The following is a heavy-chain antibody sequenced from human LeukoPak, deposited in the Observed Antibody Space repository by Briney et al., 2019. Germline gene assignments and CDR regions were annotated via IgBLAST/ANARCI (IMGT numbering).Heavy chain of an antibody. CDR2: INHSGST. V-gene: IGHV4-34*01. Sequence: SETLSLTCTVSGGSISSYYWSWIRQPPGKGLEWIGEINHSGSTNYNPSLKSRVTISVDTSKNQFSLKLSSVTAADTAVYYCARIRDLNWFDPWGQGTLVTVSS. CDR3: ARIRDLNWFDP. CDR1: GGSISSYY. J-gene: IGHJ5*02.